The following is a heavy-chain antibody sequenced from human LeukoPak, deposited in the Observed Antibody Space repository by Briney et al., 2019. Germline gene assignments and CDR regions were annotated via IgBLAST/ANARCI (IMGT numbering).Heavy chain of an antibody. D-gene: IGHD1-26*01. Sequence: ASVKVSCKASGYTFTGYYMHWVRQAPGQGLEWMGRINPNSGGTNYAQKLQGRVTMTRDTSISTAYMELSRLRSDDTAVYYCARDLGGWELLNWFDPWGQGTLVTVSS. CDR3: ARDLGGWELLNWFDP. V-gene: IGHV1-2*06. CDR2: INPNSGGT. J-gene: IGHJ5*02. CDR1: GYTFTGYY.